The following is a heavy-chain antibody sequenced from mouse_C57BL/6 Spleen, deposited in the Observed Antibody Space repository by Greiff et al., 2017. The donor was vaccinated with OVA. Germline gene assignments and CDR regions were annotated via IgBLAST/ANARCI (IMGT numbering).Heavy chain of an antibody. Sequence: VKLMESGPELVKPGASVKISCKASGYAFSSSWMNWVKQRPGKGLEWIGRIYPGDGDTNYNGKFKGKATLTADKSSSTAYMQLSSLTSEDSAVYFCARGLRLYAMDYWGQGTSVTVSS. CDR2: IYPGDGDT. D-gene: IGHD1-2*01. CDR3: ARGLRLYAMDY. CDR1: GYAFSSSW. V-gene: IGHV1-82*01. J-gene: IGHJ4*01.